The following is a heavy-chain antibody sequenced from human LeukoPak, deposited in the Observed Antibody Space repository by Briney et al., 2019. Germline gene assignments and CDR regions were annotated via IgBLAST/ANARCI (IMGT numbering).Heavy chain of an antibody. Sequence: SETLSLTCTVSGGSISSSSYYWGWIRQPPGKGLEWIGSIYYSGSTYYNPSLKSRVTISVDTSKNQFSLKLSSVTAADTAVYYCARTAREGTLWFGEFEWFDPWGQGTLVTVSS. D-gene: IGHD3-10*01. V-gene: IGHV4-39*01. CDR1: GGSISSSSYY. CDR2: IYYSGST. J-gene: IGHJ5*02. CDR3: ARTAREGTLWFGEFEWFDP.